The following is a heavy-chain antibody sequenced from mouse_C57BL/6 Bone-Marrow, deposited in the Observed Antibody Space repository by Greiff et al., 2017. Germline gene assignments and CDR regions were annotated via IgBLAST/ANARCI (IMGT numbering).Heavy chain of an antibody. V-gene: IGHV5S21*01. Sequence: EVHLVESGEGLVKPGGSLKLSCAASGFTFSSYAMSWVRQTPEKRLEWVAYISSGGDYIYYADTVKGRFTISRDNARNTLYLQMSSLKSEDKAMYYCTRRYDGYYDWVWFAYWGQGTLVTVSA. J-gene: IGHJ3*01. CDR1: GFTFSSYA. CDR3: TRRYDGYYDWVWFAY. D-gene: IGHD2-3*01. CDR2: ISSGGDYI.